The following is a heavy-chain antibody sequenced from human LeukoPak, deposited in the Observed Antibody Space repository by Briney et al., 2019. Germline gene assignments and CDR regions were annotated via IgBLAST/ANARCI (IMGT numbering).Heavy chain of an antibody. J-gene: IGHJ4*02. D-gene: IGHD3-3*01. CDR3: ARANDFWSGYSVHPLDY. CDR2: ISYDGSNK. CDR1: GFTFSSYA. Sequence: GGSLRLSCAASGFTFSSYAMHWVRQAPGKGLEWVAVISYDGSNKYYADSVKGRFTISRDNAKNSLYLQMNSLRAEDTAVYYCARANDFWSGYSVHPLDYWGQGTLVTVSS. V-gene: IGHV3-30-3*01.